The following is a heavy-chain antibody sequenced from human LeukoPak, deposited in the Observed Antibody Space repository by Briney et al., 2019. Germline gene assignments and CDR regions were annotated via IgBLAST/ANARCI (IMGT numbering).Heavy chain of an antibody. CDR1: ELTFDDYT. CDR3: AKLAVAATIHDH. CDR2: ISWDGGST. J-gene: IGHJ4*02. Sequence: GGSLRLSCAVSELTFDDYTMHWVRQAPGKGLEWVSGISWDGGSTYYTDSVKGRFAISRDNRKNSLYLQLNSLRTEDTALYFCAKLAVAATIHDHWGQGTLVTVSS. D-gene: IGHD6-19*01. V-gene: IGHV3-43*01.